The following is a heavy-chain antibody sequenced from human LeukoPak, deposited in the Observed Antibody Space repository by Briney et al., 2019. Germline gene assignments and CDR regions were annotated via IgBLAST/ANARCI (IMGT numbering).Heavy chain of an antibody. V-gene: IGHV1-69*13. D-gene: IGHD7-27*01. CDR3: ARGTDTLPGADI. CDR1: VGTFSSYA. Sequence: ASVKVSCKASVGTFSSYAISLVRQAPGQGLEWMGGIIPIFGTANYAQKFQGRVTITADESTSTAYMELSSLRSEDTAVYYCARGTDTLPGADIWGQGTMVTVSS. J-gene: IGHJ3*02. CDR2: IIPIFGTA.